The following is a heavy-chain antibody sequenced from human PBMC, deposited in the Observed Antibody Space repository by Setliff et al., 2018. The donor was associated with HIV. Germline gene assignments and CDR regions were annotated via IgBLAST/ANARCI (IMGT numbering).Heavy chain of an antibody. Sequence: GGSLRLSCVASGLPFYNYWMTWLRRAPGRGLGWVANIKQDGSDMHYIESVKGRFTIFRDNAKNSVFMQMNSLRAEDPGVYYCARVGVGATVFFDYWGQGTLVTVSS. V-gene: IGHV3-7*01. CDR3: ARVGVGATVFFDY. D-gene: IGHD1-26*01. J-gene: IGHJ4*02. CDR1: GLPFYNYW. CDR2: IKQDGSDM.